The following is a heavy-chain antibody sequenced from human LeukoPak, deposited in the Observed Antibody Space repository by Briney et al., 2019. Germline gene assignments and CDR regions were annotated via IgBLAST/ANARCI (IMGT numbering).Heavy chain of an antibody. CDR2: IYGGGNI. D-gene: IGHD2-21*02. CDR1: GFTVSSNY. J-gene: IGHJ1*01. Sequence: PGGSLRLSCAASGFTVSSNYMNWVRQAPGKGLEWVSVIYGGGNIYYADSVKGRFTISRDNSKNTLHLQMNSLRAEDTAVYYCARSLLAYCGGDCYSEYFQHWGRGTLVTVSS. CDR3: ARSLLAYCGGDCYSEYFQH. V-gene: IGHV3-53*01.